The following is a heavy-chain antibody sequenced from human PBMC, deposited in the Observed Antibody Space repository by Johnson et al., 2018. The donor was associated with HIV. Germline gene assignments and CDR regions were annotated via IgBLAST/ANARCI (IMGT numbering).Heavy chain of an antibody. V-gene: IGHV3-30*14. CDR3: ARDGESQQLPLGDAFDV. CDR1: GFTFSSYA. Sequence: QVQLVESGGGVVQPGRSLRLSCAASGFTFSSYAMHWVRQAPGKGLEWVAVISYDGSSTYYADSVRGRFTISRDNSKNTLYLQMSSLRVEDTAMYYCARDGESQQLPLGDAFDVWGRGTLVTVSS. J-gene: IGHJ3*01. D-gene: IGHD6-13*01. CDR2: ISYDGSST.